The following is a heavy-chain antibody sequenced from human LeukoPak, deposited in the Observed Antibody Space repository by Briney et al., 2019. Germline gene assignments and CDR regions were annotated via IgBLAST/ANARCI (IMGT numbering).Heavy chain of an antibody. J-gene: IGHJ3*02. CDR1: GSTFSSYW. V-gene: IGHV3-74*01. CDR2: IYSDGSRT. D-gene: IGHD1-26*01. Sequence: GGSLRLSCAGSGSTFSSYWMHWVRQGPGKGLVWVSRIYSDGSRTSYADSVKGRFTISGDNAKNTLYLQMNSLRAEDTAVYYCARSGRAGAFDIWGQGTMVTVSS. CDR3: ARSGRAGAFDI.